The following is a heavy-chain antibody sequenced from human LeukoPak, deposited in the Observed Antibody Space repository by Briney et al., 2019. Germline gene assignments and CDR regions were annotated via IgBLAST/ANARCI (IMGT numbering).Heavy chain of an antibody. D-gene: IGHD3-10*01. CDR2: IIPLFGTA. Sequence: SVKVSCKASGGTFSNYATSWVRQAPGQGLEWMGGIIPLFGTANYAQKFQGRVTITTDESTSTAYMELSSLRSEDTAVYYCARSYGSGSYYLYYYYMDVWGKGTTVTVSS. CDR1: GGTFSNYA. CDR3: ARSYGSGSYYLYYYYMDV. J-gene: IGHJ6*03. V-gene: IGHV1-69*05.